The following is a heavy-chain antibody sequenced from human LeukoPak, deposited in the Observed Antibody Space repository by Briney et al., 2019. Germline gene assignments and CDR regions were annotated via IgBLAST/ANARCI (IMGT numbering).Heavy chain of an antibody. V-gene: IGHV4-34*01. CDR3: ARRLGYSSSLRSYYFDY. Sequence: SETLSLTCAVYGGSFSGYYWSWIRQPPGKGLEWIGEINHSGSTNYNPSLKSRVTISVDTSKNQFSLKLSSVTAADTAVYYCARRLGYSSSLRSYYFDYWGQGTLVTVSS. D-gene: IGHD6-6*01. J-gene: IGHJ4*02. CDR1: GGSFSGYY. CDR2: INHSGST.